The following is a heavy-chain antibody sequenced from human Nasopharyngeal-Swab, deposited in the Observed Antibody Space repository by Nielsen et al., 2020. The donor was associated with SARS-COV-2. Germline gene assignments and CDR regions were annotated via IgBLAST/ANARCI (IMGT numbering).Heavy chain of an antibody. CDR1: VYTFINYY. V-gene: IGHV1-46*01. D-gene: IGHD3-10*01. J-gene: IGHJ4*02. CDR3: ARFAFGSGSSADY. Sequence: ASVNVSCKTSVYTFINYYMHWVRQAPGQGLEWMGIINPSAAYTSYAQKFQGRVTVTRDTSTRTVYMELSGLRSEDTAVYYCARFAFGSGSSADYWGQGTLVTVSS. CDR2: INPSAAYT.